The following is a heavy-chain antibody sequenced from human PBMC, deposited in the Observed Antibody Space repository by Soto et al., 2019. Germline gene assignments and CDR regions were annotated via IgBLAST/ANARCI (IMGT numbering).Heavy chain of an antibody. CDR1: GFTFSSYA. V-gene: IGHV3-64*01. Sequence: PGGSLRLSCAASGFTFSSYAMHWVRQAPGKGLEYVSAISSNGGSTYYANSVKGRFTISRDNSKNTLYLQMGSLRAEDMAVYYCARDIEGDYGTPYYFDYWGQGTLVTVSS. CDR2: ISSNGGST. J-gene: IGHJ4*02. D-gene: IGHD4-17*01. CDR3: ARDIEGDYGTPYYFDY.